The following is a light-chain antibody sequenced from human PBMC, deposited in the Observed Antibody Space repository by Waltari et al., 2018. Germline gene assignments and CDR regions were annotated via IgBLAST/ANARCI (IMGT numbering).Light chain of an antibody. J-gene: IGKJ2*01. Sequence: ELVTTQSPATLSVSPGERATLACRASPSVSSNLAWYQQKPGHAPRLLIYGASTRATGIPARFSGSGSGTEFTLTISSLQSEDFAVYYCQQYNNWARGTFGQGTKLEIK. CDR1: PSVSSN. V-gene: IGKV3-15*01. CDR2: GAS. CDR3: QQYNNWARGT.